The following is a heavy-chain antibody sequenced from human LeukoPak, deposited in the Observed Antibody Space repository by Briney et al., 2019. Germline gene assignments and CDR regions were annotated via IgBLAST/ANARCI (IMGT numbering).Heavy chain of an antibody. CDR1: GGSISSGGHY. J-gene: IGHJ6*02. Sequence: SETLSLTCTVSGGSISSGGHYWSWIRQHPGKGLEWIGYIYYSGSTYYNTSLKSRVTISLDTSKNQFSLKLSSVTAADTAVYFCARESGRSGAGTLLYGMDVWGQGTTVTVSS. V-gene: IGHV4-31*03. D-gene: IGHD1-26*01. CDR3: ARESGRSGAGTLLYGMDV. CDR2: IYYSGST.